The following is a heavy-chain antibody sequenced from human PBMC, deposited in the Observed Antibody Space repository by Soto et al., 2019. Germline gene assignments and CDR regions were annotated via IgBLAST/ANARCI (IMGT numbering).Heavy chain of an antibody. Sequence: PSETLSLTCAVSGGSISSSNWWSWVRQPPGKGLEWIGEIYHSGSNNYNPSLKSRVTISVDKSKNQFSLKLSSVTAADTAVYYCARDQVTGTTRGMDVWGQGTTVTVS. CDR3: ARDQVTGTTRGMDV. J-gene: IGHJ6*02. CDR1: GGSISSSNW. V-gene: IGHV4-4*02. CDR2: IYHSGSN. D-gene: IGHD1-7*01.